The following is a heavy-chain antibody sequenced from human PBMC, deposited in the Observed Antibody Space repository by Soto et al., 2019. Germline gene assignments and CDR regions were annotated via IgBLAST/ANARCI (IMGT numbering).Heavy chain of an antibody. V-gene: IGHV1-69*02. Sequence: QVQLVQSGAEVKKPGSSVKVSCKASGGTFSSYTISWVRQAPGQGLEWMGRIIPILGIANYAQKFQGRVTITADKSTSTAYMELSSLRSEDTAVYYCARNYYDSSGYYLDWGQGTLVTVSS. CDR3: ARNYYDSSGYYLD. CDR1: GGTFSSYT. CDR2: IIPILGIA. D-gene: IGHD3-22*01. J-gene: IGHJ4*02.